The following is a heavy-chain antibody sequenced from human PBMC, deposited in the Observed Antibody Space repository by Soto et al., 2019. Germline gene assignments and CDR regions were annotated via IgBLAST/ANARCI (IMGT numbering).Heavy chain of an antibody. V-gene: IGHV3-49*04. CDR3: IKCGGDCYSSDY. D-gene: IGHD2-21*02. Sequence: PGGSLRLSCATSGFTFGHFAMSWVRQAPGKGLEWLGFIRGKTYGGTTEYAASVKGRFTVSRDDSKSIAYLQMNSLNTEDTAVYYCIKCGGDCYSSDYWGQGTQVTVSS. J-gene: IGHJ4*02. CDR2: IRGKTYGGTT. CDR1: GFTFGHFA.